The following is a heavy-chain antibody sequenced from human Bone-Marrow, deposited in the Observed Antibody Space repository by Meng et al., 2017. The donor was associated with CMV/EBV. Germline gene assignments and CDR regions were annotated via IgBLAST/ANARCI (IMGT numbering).Heavy chain of an antibody. V-gene: IGHV4-39*01. J-gene: IGHJ4*02. D-gene: IGHD3-9*01. CDR2: IYYSGST. CDR1: GGSISSSSYY. Sequence: SETLSLTCTVSGGSISSSSYYWGWIRQPPGKGLEWIGSIYYSGSTYYNPSLKSRVTISVDTSKDQFSPKLSSVTAADTAVYYCARHRLGMSDILNWGQGTLVTVSS. CDR3: ARHRLGMSDILN.